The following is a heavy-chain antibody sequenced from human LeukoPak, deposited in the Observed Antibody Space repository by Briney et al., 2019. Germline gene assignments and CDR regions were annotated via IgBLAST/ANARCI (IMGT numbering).Heavy chain of an antibody. D-gene: IGHD3-10*01. CDR3: ARDQPGDLDAFDI. CDR2: ISYDGSNK. Sequence: GGSLRLSCAASGFTFSSYAMHWVRQAPGKGLEWVAVISYDGSNKYYADSVKGRFTISRDNSKNTLYLQMNSLRAEDTAVYYCARDQPGDLDAFDIWGQGTMVTVSS. J-gene: IGHJ3*02. V-gene: IGHV3-30-3*01. CDR1: GFTFSSYA.